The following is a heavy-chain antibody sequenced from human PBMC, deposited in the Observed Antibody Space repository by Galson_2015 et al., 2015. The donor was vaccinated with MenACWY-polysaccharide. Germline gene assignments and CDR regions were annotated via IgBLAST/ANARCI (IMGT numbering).Heavy chain of an antibody. V-gene: IGHV3-74*01. Sequence: SLRLSCAASGFTFSSYWMNWVRQAPGKGLVWVSRINSVGSTSYADSVKGRFTMSRDNAKNTVYLQMNSLRAEDTAVYYCVREGENAVAGTLDIWGQGTMV. CDR3: VREGENAVAGTLDI. D-gene: IGHD6-19*01. CDR2: INSVGST. CDR1: GFTFSSYW. J-gene: IGHJ3*02.